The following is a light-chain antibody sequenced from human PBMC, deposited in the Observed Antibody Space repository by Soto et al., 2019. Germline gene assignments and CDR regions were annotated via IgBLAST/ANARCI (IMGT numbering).Light chain of an antibody. CDR2: DTS. V-gene: IGKV3-11*01. Sequence: EIGTTQSPGTLSVSTGERATLSCRASQSLGSNLAWYQQKPGQAPRLLIYDTSNRATGIPPRFSGSGSGTDFTLTISSLEPEDFAVYYCQQRSNWPITFGQGTRLEIK. CDR3: QQRSNWPIT. J-gene: IGKJ5*01. CDR1: QSLGSN.